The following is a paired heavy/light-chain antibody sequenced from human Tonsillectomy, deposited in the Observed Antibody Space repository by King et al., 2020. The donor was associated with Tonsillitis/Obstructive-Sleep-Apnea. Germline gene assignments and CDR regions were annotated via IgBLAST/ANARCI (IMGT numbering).Heavy chain of an antibody. CDR2: IYSEGYT. Sequence: VTRHYMGWVRQAPGKGLEWVAVIYSEGYTFYADSVKGRVTMSRDKDKNTLYFQIESLRTEDTAVYYCARDMNLGLFEFWGQGALVTVSS. V-gene: IGHV3-66*01. CDR1: VTRHY. CDR3: ARDMNLGLFEF. J-gene: IGHJ4*02. D-gene: IGHD2-21*02.
Light chain of an antibody. J-gene: IGKJ1*01. CDR1: ESFTRRF. CDR2: ATS. Sequence: DIVLTQSPGTLSVSPGERVTLACRASESFTRRFLAWYQQKPGQAPRLLMYATSNRATGIPDRFSGSGSGTDFTLTISRLEPEDFAVYYCQLYGGPPPGAFGQGTKVEVK. V-gene: IGKV3-20*01. CDR3: QLYGGPPPGA.